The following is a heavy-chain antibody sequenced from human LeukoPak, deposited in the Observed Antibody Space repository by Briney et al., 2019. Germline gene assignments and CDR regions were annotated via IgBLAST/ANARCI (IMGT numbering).Heavy chain of an antibody. D-gene: IGHD3-10*01. CDR3: ARATMVRGRPLKY. V-gene: IGHV4-38-2*02. CDR1: GYSISTGYY. J-gene: IGHJ4*02. CDR2: FYHGGST. Sequence: SETLSLTCTVSGYSISTGYYWDWIRQPPGKGLEWIGTFYHGGSTYYNPSLKSRVTISVDTSKNQFSLKLSSVTAADTAVYYCARATMVRGRPLKYWGQGTLVTVSS.